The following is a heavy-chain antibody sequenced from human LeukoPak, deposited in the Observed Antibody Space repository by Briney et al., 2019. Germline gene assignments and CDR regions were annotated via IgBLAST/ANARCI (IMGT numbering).Heavy chain of an antibody. Sequence: ASVKVSCKASGGTFSSYAISWVRQAPGQGLEWMGGIIPIFGTANYAQKFQGRVTITADESTSTAYMELSSLRSEDTAVYYCATAPPHCSSTSCYFDYWGQGTLVTVSS. J-gene: IGHJ4*02. CDR3: ATAPPHCSSTSCYFDY. V-gene: IGHV1-69*13. CDR2: IIPIFGTA. D-gene: IGHD2-2*01. CDR1: GGTFSSYA.